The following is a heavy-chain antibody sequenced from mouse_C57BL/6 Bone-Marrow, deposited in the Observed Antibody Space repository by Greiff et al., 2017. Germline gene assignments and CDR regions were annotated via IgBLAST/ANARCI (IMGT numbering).Heavy chain of an antibody. CDR2: ILPESGST. CDR1: GYTFTGYW. Sequence: VQLQQSGAELMKPGASVKLSCKATGYTFTGYWIEWVKQRPGHGLEWIGEILPESGSTNYNAKFKGKATFTADTSSNPAYMQLSGLTTEDSAIYYCARPYYGSSYGYFDVWGTGTTVTVSS. D-gene: IGHD1-1*01. CDR3: ARPYYGSSYGYFDV. V-gene: IGHV1-9*01. J-gene: IGHJ1*03.